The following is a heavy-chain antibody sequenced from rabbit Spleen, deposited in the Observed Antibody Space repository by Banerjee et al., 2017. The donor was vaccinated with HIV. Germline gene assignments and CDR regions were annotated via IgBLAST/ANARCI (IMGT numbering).Heavy chain of an antibody. D-gene: IGHD4-1*01. Sequence: QEQLVESGGGLVQPGGSLKLSCKASGFDFNTYGVSWVRQAPGKGLEWIGYIDPVFGITNYANSVKGRFTISRDNAQNTVDLKMTSLTAADTATYFCARAIVPWLGLTRLDLWGPGTLVTVS. CDR1: GFDFNTYG. CDR2: IDPVFGIT. V-gene: IGHV1S47*01. CDR3: ARAIVPWLGLTRLDL. J-gene: IGHJ3*01.